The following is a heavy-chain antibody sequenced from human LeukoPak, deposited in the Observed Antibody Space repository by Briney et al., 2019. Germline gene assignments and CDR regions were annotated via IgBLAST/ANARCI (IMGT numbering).Heavy chain of an antibody. D-gene: IGHD5-18*01. CDR1: GIIFSNYW. V-gene: IGHV3-74*01. Sequence: GGSLRLSCAASGIIFSNYWMHWVRQAPGKGLVWVSRINRDGSSTSYADSVKGRFTISRDNAKNTLYLQMNSLRAEDTAVYHCARGGGYSYGSFDYWGQGTLVTVSS. J-gene: IGHJ4*02. CDR2: INRDGSST. CDR3: ARGGGYSYGSFDY.